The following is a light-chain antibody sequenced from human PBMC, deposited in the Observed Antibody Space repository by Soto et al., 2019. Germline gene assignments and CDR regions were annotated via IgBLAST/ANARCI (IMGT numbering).Light chain of an antibody. V-gene: IGKV3-20*01. Sequence: EVVLTQSPGTLSLSPGARVTLSCRASQFVSSTYLAWYQQRPGQAPRLLIYGASNRATGIPDRFSGSGSGTDFTLTISRLEPEDFAVYYCQQYGSSGTFGQGTKVDI. CDR2: GAS. CDR1: QFVSSTY. J-gene: IGKJ1*01. CDR3: QQYGSSGT.